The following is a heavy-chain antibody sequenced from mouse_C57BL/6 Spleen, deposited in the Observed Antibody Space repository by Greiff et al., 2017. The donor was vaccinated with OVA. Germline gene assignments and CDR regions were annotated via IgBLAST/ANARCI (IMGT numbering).Heavy chain of an antibody. Sequence: EVQGVASGGGLVKPGGSLKLSCAASGFTFSSYAMSWVRQTPEKRLEWVSTISDGGSYTFYPGNVKGRFTILRDNAKNNLYLKMSHLKSEDTAMYYCARAPPFTTVVAGPFDYWGQGTTLTVSS. D-gene: IGHD1-1*01. CDR3: ARAPPFTTVVAGPFDY. CDR2: ISDGGSYT. V-gene: IGHV5-4*01. CDR1: GFTFSSYA. J-gene: IGHJ2*01.